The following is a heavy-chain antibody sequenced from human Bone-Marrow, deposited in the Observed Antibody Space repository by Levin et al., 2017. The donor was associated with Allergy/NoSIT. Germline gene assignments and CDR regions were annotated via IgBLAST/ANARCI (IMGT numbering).Heavy chain of an antibody. V-gene: IGHV3-9*01. D-gene: IGHD6-19*01. CDR2: ISWNSDNI. Sequence: SLKISCAASGFTFDDYAMHWVRQAPGKGLEWVSGISWNSDNIAYADSVKGRFTISRDNAKNSLYLQMNSLRAEDTALYYCAKDIFGSSGWYYFPYWGQGTLVTVSS. CDR1: GFTFDDYA. CDR3: AKDIFGSSGWYYFPY. J-gene: IGHJ4*02.